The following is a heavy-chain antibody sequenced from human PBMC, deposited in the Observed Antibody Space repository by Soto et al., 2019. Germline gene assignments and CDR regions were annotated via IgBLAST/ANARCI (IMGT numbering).Heavy chain of an antibody. CDR3: ARDLCSSTSCYLNWFDP. CDR2: IIPIFGTA. J-gene: IGHJ5*02. Sequence: SVKVSCKASGGTFSSYAISWVRQAPGQGLEWMGGIIPIFGTANYAQKFQGRVTITADESTSTAYMELSSLRSEDTAVYYCARDLCSSTSCYLNWFDPWGQGTLVTVSS. D-gene: IGHD2-2*01. CDR1: GGTFSSYA. V-gene: IGHV1-69*13.